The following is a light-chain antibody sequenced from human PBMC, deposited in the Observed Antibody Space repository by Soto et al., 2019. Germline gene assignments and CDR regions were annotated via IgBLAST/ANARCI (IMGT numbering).Light chain of an antibody. Sequence: DIVMTQSPLTLPVTPGEPASISCRSSQSLLHSTGYSYLDWYLQKPGQSPQLLIYLASNRASGVTGRFSGSRRGTDSTLKISRVEAEDVRVYYCMQSLQCRLTSGGGTRVEIK. J-gene: IGKJ4*01. CDR3: MQSLQCRLT. CDR1: QSLLHSTGYSY. CDR2: LAS. V-gene: IGKV2-28*01.